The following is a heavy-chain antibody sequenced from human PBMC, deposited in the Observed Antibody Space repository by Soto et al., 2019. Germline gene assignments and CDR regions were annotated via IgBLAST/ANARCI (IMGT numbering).Heavy chain of an antibody. J-gene: IGHJ5*02. Sequence: QVQLQESGPGLVKPSETLSLTCTVSGGSVSSGNYYWSWIRQPPGKGLEWIGFIYYTGSTSYNPSLKSRVTIAMDTSKNQFSLKLTYVTAADTAVYYCASALYCSGGSCSFDPWGQGTLVTVSS. CDR2: IYYTGST. CDR1: GGSVSSGNYY. CDR3: ASALYCSGGSCSFDP. V-gene: IGHV4-61*01. D-gene: IGHD2-15*01.